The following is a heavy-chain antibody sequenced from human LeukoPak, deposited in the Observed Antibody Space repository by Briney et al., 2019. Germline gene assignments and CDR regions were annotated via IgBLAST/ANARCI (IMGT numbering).Heavy chain of an antibody. CDR2: FKHSGST. Sequence: SETLSLTCAVYGGSFSGYYWSWIRQPPGKGLEWIGEFKHSGSTNYNPSLKSPITIPVDTSKNQFSLTLDSVTAANTAVYYCARGRYCSADICSGGDAFDIWGQGTMVSVSS. V-gene: IGHV4-34*01. CDR1: GGSFSGYY. J-gene: IGHJ3*02. D-gene: IGHD2-15*01. CDR3: ARGRYCSADICSGGDAFDI.